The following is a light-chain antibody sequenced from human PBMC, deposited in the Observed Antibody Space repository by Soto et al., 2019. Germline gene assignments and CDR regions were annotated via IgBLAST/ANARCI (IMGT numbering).Light chain of an antibody. CDR1: RVISSW. J-gene: IGKJ5*01. CDR2: ASS. V-gene: IGKV1-12*01. Sequence: DIEMTQSPSSVSASVGDSVTITCRASRVISSWLAWYQQKPGNAPTLLIYASSNLQSAVPSRFSASGSATDFTLTINHLPPEDFATYYCHQSHNFPSTVGQGTLPESK. CDR3: HQSHNFPST.